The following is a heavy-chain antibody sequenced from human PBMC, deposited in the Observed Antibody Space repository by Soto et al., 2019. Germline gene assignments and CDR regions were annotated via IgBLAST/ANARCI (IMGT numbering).Heavy chain of an antibody. CDR3: AKVRGSSSGYAD. CDR2: ISYDGSNK. Sequence: GGSLRLSCAASGFTFSSYGMHWVRQAPGKGLEWVAVISYDGSNKYYADSVKGRFTISRDNSKNTLYLQMNSLRAEDTAVYYCAKVRGSSSGYADWGQGTLVTVSS. CDR1: GFTFSSYG. D-gene: IGHD6-19*01. J-gene: IGHJ4*02. V-gene: IGHV3-30*18.